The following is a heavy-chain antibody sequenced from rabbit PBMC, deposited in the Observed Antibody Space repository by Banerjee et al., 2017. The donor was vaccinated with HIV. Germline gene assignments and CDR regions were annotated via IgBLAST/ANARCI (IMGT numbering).Heavy chain of an antibody. CDR3: ARDGYGSSSGYYNL. CDR2: IYVGSSGTT. CDR1: GFSFSSSYD. J-gene: IGHJ4*01. V-gene: IGHV1S40*01. Sequence: QSLEESGGDLVKPGASLTLTCKASGFSFSSSYDMCWVRQAPGKGLEWIGCIYVGSSGTTYYASWAKGRFTITKTSSTTVTLQMTSLTAADTATYFCARDGYGSSSGYYNLWGPGTLVTVS. D-gene: IGHD1-1*01.